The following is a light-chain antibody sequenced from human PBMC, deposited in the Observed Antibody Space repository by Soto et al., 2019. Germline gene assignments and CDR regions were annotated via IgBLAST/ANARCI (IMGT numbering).Light chain of an antibody. Sequence: QSVLTQPASVSGSPGQSITISCTGTSGDVGGYNYVSWYQQHPGKAPKLMIYDVSDRRSGVSNRFSGSKSGTTASLTISGLQPEDEADYYCSSYTSSSTLEVFGTGTKVTVL. CDR2: DVS. J-gene: IGLJ1*01. V-gene: IGLV2-14*01. CDR3: SSYTSSSTLEV. CDR1: SGDVGGYNY.